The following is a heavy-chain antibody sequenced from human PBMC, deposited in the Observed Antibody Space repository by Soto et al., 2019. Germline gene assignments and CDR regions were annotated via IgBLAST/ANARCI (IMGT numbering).Heavy chain of an antibody. CDR3: ARDWGMVTLPDY. CDR1: GFTFSSYA. D-gene: IGHD3-16*01. J-gene: IGHJ4*02. V-gene: IGHV3-30-3*01. CDR2: ISYDGSNK. Sequence: GGSLRLSCAASGFTFSSYAMHWVRQAPGKGLEWVAVISYDGSNKYYADSVKGRFTISRDNSKNTLYLQMNSLRAEDTAVYYCARDWGMVTLPDYWGQGTLVTVSS.